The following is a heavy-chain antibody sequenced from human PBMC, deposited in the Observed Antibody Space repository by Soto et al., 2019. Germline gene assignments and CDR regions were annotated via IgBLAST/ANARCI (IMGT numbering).Heavy chain of an antibody. V-gene: IGHV4-30-2*01. CDR1: GGSISNGGYS. Sequence: QLQLQESGSGLVKPSQTLSLTCAVSGGSISNGGYSWSWIRQPPGKGLEWIGYIYHSGSTYYNPSLXRXVXIXXARSKNQFSLKLSSVTAADTAVYYCARTESGTFDPWGQGTLVTVSS. J-gene: IGHJ5*02. CDR3: ARTESGTFDP. D-gene: IGHD1-7*01. CDR2: IYHSGST.